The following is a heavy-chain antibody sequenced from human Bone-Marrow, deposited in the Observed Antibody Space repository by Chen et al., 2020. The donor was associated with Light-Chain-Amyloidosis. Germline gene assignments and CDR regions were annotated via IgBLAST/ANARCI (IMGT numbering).Heavy chain of an antibody. D-gene: IGHD5-12*01. J-gene: IGHJ4*02. CDR2: IYPDDSDD. CDR1: GYTFPNYW. V-gene: IGHV5-51*01. CDR3: ARRRDGYNFDY. Sequence: EVQLEQSGPEVKKPGESLTISCKGSGYTFPNYWTGWVRQMPGKGLEWMGVIYPDDSDDRYSPSFEGQVTISADKSITTAYLQWRSLKASDTAMYYCARRRDGYNFDYWGQGTLVTVSS.